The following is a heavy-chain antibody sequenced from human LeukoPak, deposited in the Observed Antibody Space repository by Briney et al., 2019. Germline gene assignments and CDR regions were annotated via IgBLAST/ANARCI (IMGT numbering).Heavy chain of an antibody. CDR1: GYTFTSYD. J-gene: IGHJ3*02. D-gene: IGHD4-17*01. CDR3: ARGTIRRTVTTGIDTFDI. V-gene: IGHV1-8*03. Sequence: ASVKVSCKASGYTFTSYDINWVRQATGQGLEWMGWMNPNSGNTGYAQKFQGRVTITRNTSISTAYMELSSLRSDDTAVYYCARGTIRRTVTTGIDTFDIWGQGTMVTVSS. CDR2: MNPNSGNT.